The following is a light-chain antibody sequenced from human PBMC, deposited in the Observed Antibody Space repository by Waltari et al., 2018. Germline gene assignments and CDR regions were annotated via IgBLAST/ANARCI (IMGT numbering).Light chain of an antibody. CDR1: KLGDKY. CDR3: QAWDSSTEAYV. Sequence: SYELTQPPSVSVSPGQTASIPCSGDKLGDKYAFWYQQKPGQSPVLVIYQDSKRPSGIPERFSGSNSGNTATLTISGTQAMDEADYYCQAWDSSTEAYVFGTGTKVTVL. J-gene: IGLJ1*01. V-gene: IGLV3-1*01. CDR2: QDS.